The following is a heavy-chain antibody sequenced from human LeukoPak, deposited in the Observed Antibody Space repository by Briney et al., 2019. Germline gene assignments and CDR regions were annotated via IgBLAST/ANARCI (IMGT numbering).Heavy chain of an antibody. Sequence: GGSLRLSCAASGFTFSSYAMSWVRQAPGKGLGWVSAISGSGGSTYYADSVKGRFTISRDNSKNTLYLQMNSLRAEDTAVYYCAKGLMITFGGAFDYWGQGTLVTVSS. V-gene: IGHV3-23*01. D-gene: IGHD3-16*01. J-gene: IGHJ4*02. CDR2: ISGSGGST. CDR3: AKGLMITFGGAFDY. CDR1: GFTFSSYA.